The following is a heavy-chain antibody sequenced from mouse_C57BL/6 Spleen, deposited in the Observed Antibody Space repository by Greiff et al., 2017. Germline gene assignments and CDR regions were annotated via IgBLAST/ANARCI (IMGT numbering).Heavy chain of an antibody. Sequence: LQQPGTELVKPGASVKLSCKASGYTFTSYWMHWVKQRPGQGLEWIGNINPSNGGTNYNEKFKSKATLTVDKSSSTAYMQLSSLTSEDSAVYYCAREEKIYYYGRGAMDYWGQGTSVTVSS. CDR2: INPSNGGT. D-gene: IGHD1-1*01. J-gene: IGHJ4*01. V-gene: IGHV1-53*01. CDR1: GYTFTSYW. CDR3: AREEKIYYYGRGAMDY.